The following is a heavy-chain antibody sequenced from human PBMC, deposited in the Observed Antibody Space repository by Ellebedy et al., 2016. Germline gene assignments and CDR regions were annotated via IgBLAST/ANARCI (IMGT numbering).Heavy chain of an antibody. CDR3: ARERDVLRYFDWPTDAFDI. D-gene: IGHD3-9*01. CDR2: INPNSGGT. CDR1: GYTFTGYY. J-gene: IGHJ3*02. V-gene: IGHV1-2*02. Sequence: ASVKVSXKASGYTFTGYYMHWVRQAPGQGLEWMGWINPNSGGTNYAQKLQGRVTMTTDTSTSTAYMELRSLRSDDTAVYYCARERDVLRYFDWPTDAFDIWGQGTMVTVSS.